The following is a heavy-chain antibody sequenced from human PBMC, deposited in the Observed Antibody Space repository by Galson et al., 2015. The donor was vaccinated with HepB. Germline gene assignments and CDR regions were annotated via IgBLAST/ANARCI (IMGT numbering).Heavy chain of an antibody. V-gene: IGHV3-23*01. CDR1: GFTFADFA. J-gene: IGHJ6*03. CDR3: AKDLGSDYYFYMDV. CDR2: ISGNGFGT. D-gene: IGHD3-10*01. Sequence: SLRLSCAAPGFTFADFAMSWVRQAPGKGLAWVSSISGNGFGTYYTDSEKGRFTISRDNSKNTLYLQMNSLRAEDTAVYYCAKDLGSDYYFYMDVWGRGTTVTVSS.